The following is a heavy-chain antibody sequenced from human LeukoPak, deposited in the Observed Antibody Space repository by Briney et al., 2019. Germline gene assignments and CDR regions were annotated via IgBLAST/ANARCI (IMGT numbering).Heavy chain of an antibody. CDR3: ARDGGGYDFGGFGY. CDR2: IYYSGST. CDR1: GGSISSYY. J-gene: IGHJ4*02. V-gene: IGHV4-59*01. Sequence: PSETLSLTCTVSGGSISSYYWSWIRQPPGKGLEWIGYIYYSGSTNYNPSLKSRVTISVDTSKNQFSLKLSSVTAADTAVYYCARDGGGYDFGGFGYWGQGTLVTVSS. D-gene: IGHD5-12*01.